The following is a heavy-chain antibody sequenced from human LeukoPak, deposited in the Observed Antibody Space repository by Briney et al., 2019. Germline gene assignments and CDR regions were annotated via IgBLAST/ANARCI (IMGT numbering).Heavy chain of an antibody. J-gene: IGHJ4*02. D-gene: IGHD3-22*01. V-gene: IGHV1-2*02. CDR3: ARSWGDSSGHYTQLDF. Sequence: ASVEVSCKASGYTFTDYYLHWVRQAPGQGLEWMGWINPNTGGTNYAQKFQGRVTMTRDTSISTAYMDLSRLRSDDMAVYYCARSWGDSSGHYTQLDFWGQGTLVTVSS. CDR2: INPNTGGT. CDR1: GYTFTDYY.